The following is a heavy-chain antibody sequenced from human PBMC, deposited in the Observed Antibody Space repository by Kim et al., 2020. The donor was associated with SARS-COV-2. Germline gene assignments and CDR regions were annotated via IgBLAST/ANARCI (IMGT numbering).Heavy chain of an antibody. V-gene: IGHV1-3*01. CDR1: GYTFTSYA. Sequence: ASVKVSCKASGYTFTSYAMHWVRQAPGQRLEWMGWINAGNGNTKYSQKFQGRVTITRDTSASTAYMELSSLRSEDTAVYYCARGYYYDSSGYYPNPLTYDYWGQGTLVTVSS. J-gene: IGHJ4*02. D-gene: IGHD3-22*01. CDR3: ARGYYYDSSGYYPNPLTYDY. CDR2: INAGNGNT.